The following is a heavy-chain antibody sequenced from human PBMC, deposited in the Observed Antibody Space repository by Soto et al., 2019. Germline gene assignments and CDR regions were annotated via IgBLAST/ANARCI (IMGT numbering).Heavy chain of an antibody. CDR2: IYQSGST. CDR1: GGSISSGGYS. J-gene: IGHJ6*02. V-gene: IGHV4-30-2*01. D-gene: IGHD4-4*01. CDR3: ATQSYSNSGAYYYYAMDV. Sequence: LSLTCSVSGGSISSGGYSWSWIRQPPGKGLEWIGYIYQSGSTYYNPSLKSRVTISVDRSRNQFSLKLSSVTAADTAVYFCATQSYSNSGAYYYYAMDVWGQGTTVTVSS.